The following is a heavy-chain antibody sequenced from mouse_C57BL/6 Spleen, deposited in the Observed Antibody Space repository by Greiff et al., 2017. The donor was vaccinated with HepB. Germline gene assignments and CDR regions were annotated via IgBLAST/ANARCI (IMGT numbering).Heavy chain of an antibody. V-gene: IGHV1-22*01. CDR2: INPNNGGT. D-gene: IGHD4-1*01. Sequence: EVKLQESGPELVKPGASVKMSCKASGYTFTDYNMHWVKQSHGKSLEWIGYINPNNGGTSYNQKFKGKATLTVNKSSSTAYMELRSLTSEDSAVYYCAREGTGDLDYWGQGTTLTVSS. CDR3: AREGTGDLDY. CDR1: GYTFTDYN. J-gene: IGHJ2*01.